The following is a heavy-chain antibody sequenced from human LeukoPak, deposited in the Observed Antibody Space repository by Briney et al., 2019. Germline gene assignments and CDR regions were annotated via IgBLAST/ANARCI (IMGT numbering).Heavy chain of an antibody. CDR2: ISGSGGST. CDR1: GFTFSSYA. CDR3: AKSEGWSGYYF. V-gene: IGHV3-23*01. D-gene: IGHD3-3*01. J-gene: IGHJ4*02. Sequence: GGSLRLSCAASGFTFSSYAMSWVSQPPGKGLEWVSAISGSGGSTYYADSVKGRFTISRDNSKNTLYLQMNSLRAEDTAVYYCAKSEGWSGYYFWGQGTLVTVSS.